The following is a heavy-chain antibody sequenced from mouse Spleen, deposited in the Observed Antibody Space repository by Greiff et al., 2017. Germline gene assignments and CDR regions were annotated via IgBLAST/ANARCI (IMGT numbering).Heavy chain of an antibody. V-gene: IGHV5-9-1*02. CDR2: ISSGGDYI. Sequence: EVKLMESGEGLVKPGGSLKLSCAASGFTFSSYAMSWVRQTPEKRLEWVAYISSGGDYIYYADTVKGRFTISRDNARNTLYLQMSSLKSEDTAMYYCTRAYDYDGEYYFDYWGQGTTLTVSS. D-gene: IGHD2-4*01. CDR1: GFTFSSYA. J-gene: IGHJ2*01. CDR3: TRAYDYDGEYYFDY.